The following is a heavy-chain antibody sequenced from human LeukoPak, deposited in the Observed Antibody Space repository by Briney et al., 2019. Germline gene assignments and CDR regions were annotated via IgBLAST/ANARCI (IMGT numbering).Heavy chain of an antibody. D-gene: IGHD3-3*02. CDR3: ARDAFNY. V-gene: IGHV3-64*01. CDR1: GFTFSSYA. CDR2: ISSNGGST. J-gene: IGHJ4*02. Sequence: GGSLRLSCAASGFTFSSYAMQWLRQAPGKGLEYVTAISSNGGSTYYANSVKGRYTISRDNSKNTLYLQMGSLRAEDMAVYYCARDAFNYWGQGTLVTVSS.